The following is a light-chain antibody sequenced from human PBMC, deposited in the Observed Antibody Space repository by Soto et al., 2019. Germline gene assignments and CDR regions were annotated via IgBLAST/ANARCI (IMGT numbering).Light chain of an antibody. V-gene: IGKV3-20*01. J-gene: IGKJ1*01. CDR3: QQYGSSPLT. CDR1: QSVSSSY. CDR2: GAS. Sequence: EIVLTQSPGTLSLSPGERATLSCRASQSVSSSYLAWYQQKPGQAPRLLLYGASSRATGIADRFSGSGSGTDFTLTISRLEPEDFAVYYCQQYGSSPLTFGQGTKVEIK.